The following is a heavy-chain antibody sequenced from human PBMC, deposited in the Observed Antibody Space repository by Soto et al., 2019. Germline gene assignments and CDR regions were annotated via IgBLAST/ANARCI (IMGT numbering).Heavy chain of an antibody. J-gene: IGHJ4*02. CDR1: GGSISSYY. V-gene: IGHV4-59*01. D-gene: IGHD5-18*01. CDR2: IYYSGST. Sequence: PSETLSLTCTVSGGSISSYYWSWIQQPPGKGLEWIGYIYYSGSTNYNPSLKSRVTISVDTSKNQFSLKLSSVTAADTAVYYCARTLYSYGPRFDYWGQGTLVTVSS. CDR3: ARTLYSYGPRFDY.